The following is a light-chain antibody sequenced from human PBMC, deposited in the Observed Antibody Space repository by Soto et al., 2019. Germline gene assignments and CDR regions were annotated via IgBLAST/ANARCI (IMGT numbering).Light chain of an antibody. V-gene: IGKV3-15*01. CDR3: QQFDRWPVT. Sequence: DMVMTQSQSTLSVSAGERATLSCRASQSVINKLAWYQHKPCKAPRLLICYASGGESGVPARFSGSGSGTDFPLTIDSLQSEDFANYYCQQFDRWPVTFGEGTKVDSK. CDR2: YAS. CDR1: QSVINK. J-gene: IGKJ4*01.